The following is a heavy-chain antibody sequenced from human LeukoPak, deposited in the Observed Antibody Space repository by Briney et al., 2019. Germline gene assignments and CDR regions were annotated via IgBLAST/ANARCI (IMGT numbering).Heavy chain of an antibody. CDR1: GFTFSSYP. CDR3: ARTVYSSSWYFDY. Sequence: GGSLRLSCAASGFTFSSYPMSWVRQAPGKGLEWVSGIGGSGADTYYADSVKGRLTISRDNSKNTLYLQMNSLRAEDTAVYYCARTVYSSSWYFDYWGQGTLVTVSS. J-gene: IGHJ4*02. D-gene: IGHD6-13*01. V-gene: IGHV3-23*01. CDR2: IGGSGADT.